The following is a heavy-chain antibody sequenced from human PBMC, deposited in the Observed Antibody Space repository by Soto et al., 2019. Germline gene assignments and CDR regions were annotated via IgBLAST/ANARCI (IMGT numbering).Heavy chain of an antibody. J-gene: IGHJ3*02. V-gene: IGHV3-33*05. CDR1: GFRFASYG. D-gene: IGHD2-15*01. Sequence: HPGGSLRLSCVASGFRFASYGFHWVRQAPGKGLEWVAVIINDGSEKNHADSVKDRFTISRDNSKNTLYLQMDSLRAGDTALYYCARDDIGAPNALDMWGQGTMVTVSS. CDR3: ARDDIGAPNALDM. CDR2: IINDGSEK.